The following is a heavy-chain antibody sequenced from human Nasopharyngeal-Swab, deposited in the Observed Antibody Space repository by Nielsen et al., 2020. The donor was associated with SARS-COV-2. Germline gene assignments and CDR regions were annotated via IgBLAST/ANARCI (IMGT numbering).Heavy chain of an antibody. CDR2: INPSAGST. Sequence: ASVKVSCKASGYAFTNYYMHWVRQAPGQGLEWMGIINPSAGSTTYAQKFQGRVTMTEDTSTDTAYMELSSLRSEDTAVYYCATEGVWGQGTMVTVSS. J-gene: IGHJ3*01. V-gene: IGHV1-46*01. CDR3: ATEGV. CDR1: GYAFTNYY.